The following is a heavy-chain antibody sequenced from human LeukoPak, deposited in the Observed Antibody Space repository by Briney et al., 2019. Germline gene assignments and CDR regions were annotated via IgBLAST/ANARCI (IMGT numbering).Heavy chain of an antibody. J-gene: IGHJ4*02. D-gene: IGHD3-10*01. Sequence: GGSLRLSCGASGFIVSSNFMTWVRQSPGKRLEWISIMYYTGTTHYADSVKGRFTISRDNSKNTVYLQMNSLRDDDTAVYYCARARGVGELFFESWGQGTLVTVSS. CDR2: MYYTGTT. CDR3: ARARGVGELFFES. V-gene: IGHV3-53*01. CDR1: GFIVSSNF.